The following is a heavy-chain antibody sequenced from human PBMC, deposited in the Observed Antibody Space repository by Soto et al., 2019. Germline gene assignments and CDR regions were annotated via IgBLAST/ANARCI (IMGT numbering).Heavy chain of an antibody. CDR2: IYYSGST. CDR3: ARDRHTATYYYYGMDV. J-gene: IGHJ6*02. CDR1: GGSISSGGYY. Sequence: SETLSLTCTVSGGSISSGGYYWSWIRQHPGKGLEWIGYIYYSGSTYYNPSLKSRVTISVDTSKNQFSLKLSSVSAADTAVYYCARDRHTATYYYYGMDVWGQGTTVTVSS. D-gene: IGHD5-18*01. V-gene: IGHV4-31*03.